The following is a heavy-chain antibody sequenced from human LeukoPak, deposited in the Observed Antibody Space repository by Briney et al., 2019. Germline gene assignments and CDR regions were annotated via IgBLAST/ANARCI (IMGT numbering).Heavy chain of an antibody. CDR1: GYTFTSYG. Sequence: ASVTVSCKASGYTFTSYGISWVRQAPGQGLEWMGWISAYNGNTNYAQKLQGRVTMTTDTSTSTAYMELRSLRSDDTAVYYCARRYCSGGSCYPSGDWFDPWGQGTLVTVSS. J-gene: IGHJ5*02. CDR2: ISAYNGNT. V-gene: IGHV1-18*01. D-gene: IGHD2-15*01. CDR3: ARRYCSGGSCYPSGDWFDP.